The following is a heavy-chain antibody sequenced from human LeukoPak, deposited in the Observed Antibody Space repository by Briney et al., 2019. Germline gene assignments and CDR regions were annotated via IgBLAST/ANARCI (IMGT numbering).Heavy chain of an antibody. Sequence: GGSLRLSCAASGFTFSSYAMSWVRKAPGKGLEWVSAISGSGGSTYYADSVKGRFTISRDNSKNTLYLQMNSLRAEDTAVYYCVKDRITFGGVIVTLGYWGQGTLVTVSS. D-gene: IGHD3-16*02. CDR1: GFTFSSYA. CDR2: ISGSGGST. J-gene: IGHJ4*02. CDR3: VKDRITFGGVIVTLGY. V-gene: IGHV3-23*01.